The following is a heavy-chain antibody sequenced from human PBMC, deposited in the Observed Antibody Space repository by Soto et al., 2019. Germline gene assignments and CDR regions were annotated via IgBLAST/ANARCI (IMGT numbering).Heavy chain of an antibody. V-gene: IGHV3-23*01. D-gene: IGHD3-22*01. Sequence: EVQLLESGGGLVQPGGSLRLSCAASGFTFSSYAVSWVRQAPGKGLEWVSTISGSGGSTYYADSVKGRFTISRDNSKNTLYLQMNSLRAEDTAVYYCAKDGDYYDRSGYYRYWYFDLWGRGTLVTVSS. J-gene: IGHJ2*01. CDR1: GFTFSSYA. CDR2: ISGSGGST. CDR3: AKDGDYYDRSGYYRYWYFDL.